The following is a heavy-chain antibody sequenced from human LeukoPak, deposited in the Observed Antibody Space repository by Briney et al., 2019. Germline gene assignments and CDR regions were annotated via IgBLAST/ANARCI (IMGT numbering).Heavy chain of an antibody. CDR2: IIGSGGST. V-gene: IGHV3-23*01. CDR3: ASPWQTSSSWCWQD. J-gene: IGHJ4*02. CDR1: GFTFSNYA. Sequence: GGSLRLSCAASGFTFSNYAMTWVRQAPGKGLEWVSTIIGSGGSTYYADSVKGRFTISRDNSKNTLYLQMNSLRAEDTAVYYCASPWQTSSSWCWQDWGQGTLVTVSS. D-gene: IGHD6-13*01.